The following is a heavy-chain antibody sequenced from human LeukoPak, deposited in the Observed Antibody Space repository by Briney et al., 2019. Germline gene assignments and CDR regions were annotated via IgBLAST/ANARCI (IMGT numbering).Heavy chain of an antibody. CDR3: ANGRNDGHNLFNWFDP. J-gene: IGHJ5*02. D-gene: IGHD5-24*01. CDR1: GGSFSGYY. CDR2: INHSGST. V-gene: IGHV4-34*01. Sequence: PSETLSLTCAVYGGSFSGYYWSWIRQPPGKGLEWIGEINHSGSTNYNPSLKSRVTISVDTSKNQFSLKLSSVTAADTAVYYCANGRNDGHNLFNWFDPWGQGTLVTVSS.